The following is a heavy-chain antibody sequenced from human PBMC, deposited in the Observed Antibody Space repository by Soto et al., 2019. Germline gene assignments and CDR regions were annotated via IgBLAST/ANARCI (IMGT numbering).Heavy chain of an antibody. CDR3: ARAVAGIVTLNYYYYYGMDV. V-gene: IGHV1-18*01. J-gene: IGHJ6*02. D-gene: IGHD6-19*01. CDR1: GYTFTSYC. Sequence: ASVKVSCKASGYTFTSYCISWVRQAPGQGLEWMGWISAYNGNTNYAQKLQGRVTMTTDTSTSTAYMELRSLRSDDTAVYYCARAVAGIVTLNYYYYYGMDVWGQGTTVTVSS. CDR2: ISAYNGNT.